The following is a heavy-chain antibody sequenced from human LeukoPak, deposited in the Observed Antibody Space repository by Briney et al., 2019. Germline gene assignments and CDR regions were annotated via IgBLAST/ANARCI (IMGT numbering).Heavy chain of an antibody. CDR1: GYSLSSGYY. Sequence: KPSETPSLTCPVSGYSLSSGYYWGWIRQPPGKGLEWIGSIHHSGSTYYNPSLKSRVTISVDTSKNQFSLKLSSVTAADTAVYYCARGRYSSGWYNWFDPWGQGTLVTVSS. J-gene: IGHJ5*02. CDR3: ARGRYSSGWYNWFDP. CDR2: IHHSGST. D-gene: IGHD6-19*01. V-gene: IGHV4-38-2*02.